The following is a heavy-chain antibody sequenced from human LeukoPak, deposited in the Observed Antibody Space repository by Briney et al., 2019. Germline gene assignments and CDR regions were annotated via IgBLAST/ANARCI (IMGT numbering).Heavy chain of an antibody. D-gene: IGHD2-2*02. Sequence: ASVKVSCKASGYTFTGYYMHWVRQAPGQGLEWMGWINPNSGGTNYAQKFQGRVTMTRDTSISTAYMELSRLRSGDTAVYYCARGGPRYCSSTSCYTPPGFDYWGQGTLVTVSS. V-gene: IGHV1-2*02. CDR3: ARGGPRYCSSTSCYTPPGFDY. CDR2: INPNSGGT. CDR1: GYTFTGYY. J-gene: IGHJ4*02.